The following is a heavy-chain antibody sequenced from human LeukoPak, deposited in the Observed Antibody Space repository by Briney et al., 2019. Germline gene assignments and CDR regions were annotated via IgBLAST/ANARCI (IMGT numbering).Heavy chain of an antibody. J-gene: IGHJ5*02. CDR1: GGSFSGYY. CDR3: ARGVIQRRHYYGSGSYLVWFDP. Sequence: SETLSLTCAVYGGSFSGYYWSWIRQPPGKGLEWIGEINHSGSTNYNPSLKSRVTISVDTSKNQFSLKLSSVTAADTAVYHCARGVIQRRHYYGSGSYLVWFDPWGQGTLVTVSS. CDR2: INHSGST. D-gene: IGHD3-10*01. V-gene: IGHV4-34*01.